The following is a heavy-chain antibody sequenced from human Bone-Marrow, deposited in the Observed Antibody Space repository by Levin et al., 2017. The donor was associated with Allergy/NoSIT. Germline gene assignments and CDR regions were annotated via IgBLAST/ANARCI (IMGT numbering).Heavy chain of an antibody. V-gene: IGHV6-1*01. J-gene: IGHJ4*02. CDR1: GDSVSSDITT. Sequence: SETLSLTCAISGDSVSSDITTWTWIRQSSSRGLEWLGRTFYRSKWYYDYALSVESRIIINPDTSKNQFSLQLSSVTPEDTAVYYCARERFISSGKYVLDYWGQGTLVTVSS. CDR2: TFYRSKWYY. CDR3: ARERFISSGKYVLDY. D-gene: IGHD1-26*01.